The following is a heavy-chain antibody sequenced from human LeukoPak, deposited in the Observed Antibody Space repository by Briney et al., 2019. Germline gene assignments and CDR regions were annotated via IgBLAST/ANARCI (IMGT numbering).Heavy chain of an antibody. J-gene: IGHJ6*02. CDR2: ISSRGSYI. CDR3: TKDGRVASAATRPTYYYGMDV. Sequence: GGSLRLSCAASGFTFSNYNINWVRQAPGKGLEWVSCISSRGSYIYYAVSVKGRFTISRDNAKNSLYLQMNSLRAEDTAVYYCTKDGRVASAATRPTYYYGMDVWGQGTTVIASS. D-gene: IGHD2-15*01. V-gene: IGHV3-21*01. CDR1: GFTFSNYN.